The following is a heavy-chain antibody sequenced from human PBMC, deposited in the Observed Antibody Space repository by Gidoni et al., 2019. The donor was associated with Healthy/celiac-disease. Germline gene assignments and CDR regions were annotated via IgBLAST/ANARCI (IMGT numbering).Heavy chain of an antibody. CDR3: ARGNSSIAAAGKANWFDP. CDR1: GGSFSGYY. Sequence: QVQLQQWGAGLLKPSETLSLTCAVYGGSFSGYYWSWIRQPPGKGLEWIGEINHSGSTNYNPSLKSRVTISVDTSKNQFSLKLSSVTAADTAVYYCARGNSSIAAAGKANWFDPWGQGTLVTVSS. CDR2: INHSGST. J-gene: IGHJ5*02. D-gene: IGHD6-13*01. V-gene: IGHV4-34*01.